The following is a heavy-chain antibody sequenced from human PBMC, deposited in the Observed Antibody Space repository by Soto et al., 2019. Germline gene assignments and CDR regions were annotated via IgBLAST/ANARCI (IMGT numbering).Heavy chain of an antibody. CDR3: ARGDYFDSSGPFSDAFDI. J-gene: IGHJ3*02. V-gene: IGHV3-7*04. CDR1: GFTFSSYW. D-gene: IGHD3-22*01. Sequence: PGGSLRLSCAASGFTFSSYWMSWVRQAPGKGLEWVANIKQDGSQKWYVDSVKGRFTISRDNAKSSLYLQMNSLRAEDTAVYYCARGDYFDSSGPFSDAFDIWGQGTMVTVS. CDR2: IKQDGSQK.